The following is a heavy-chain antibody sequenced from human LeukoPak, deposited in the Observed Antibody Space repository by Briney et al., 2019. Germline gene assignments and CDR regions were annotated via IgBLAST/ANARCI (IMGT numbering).Heavy chain of an antibody. D-gene: IGHD6-19*01. CDR2: IDWDDDK. CDR1: GFSLSTSGRC. V-gene: IGHV2-70*11. Sequence: SGPTLVNPTQTLTLTCTFSGFSLSTSGRCVSWIRQPPGKALEWLARIDWDDDKRYNASLKTRLTISKDTSRNQVVLTMSNMDPVDTATYYCARIVAVSEDYFDYWGPGILVTVSS. CDR3: ARIVAVSEDYFDY. J-gene: IGHJ4*02.